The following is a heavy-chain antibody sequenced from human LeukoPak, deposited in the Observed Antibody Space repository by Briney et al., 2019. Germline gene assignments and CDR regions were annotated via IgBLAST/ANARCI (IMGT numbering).Heavy chain of an antibody. CDR1: GFTFSSYA. CDR2: ISGSGGST. D-gene: IGHD6-19*01. V-gene: IGHV3-23*01. Sequence: GGSLRLSCAASGFTFSSYAMSWVRQAPGKGLEWVSAISGSGGSTYYADSVKGRFTLSRDNSKNTLYLQMNSLRVEDTAVYYCAKSKEGAGPYYSDYWGQGTLVPVSS. CDR3: AKSKEGAGPYYSDY. J-gene: IGHJ4*02.